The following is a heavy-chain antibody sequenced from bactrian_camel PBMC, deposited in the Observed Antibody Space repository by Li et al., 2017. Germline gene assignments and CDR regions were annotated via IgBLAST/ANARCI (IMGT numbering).Heavy chain of an antibody. CDR2: IGTDGTI. V-gene: IGHV3-3*01. Sequence: HVQLVESGGDSVQVGGSLRLSCVASGRSFRDYCMGWFRQAPGKEREVVAEIGTDGTIRYADSVKGRFTISQDNANGTLYLQMDSLRPEDTAMYYCASGPWGYCTRTKWEGGMNNWGKGTQVTVS. D-gene: IGHD1*01. J-gene: IGHJ7*01. CDR1: GRSFRDYC.